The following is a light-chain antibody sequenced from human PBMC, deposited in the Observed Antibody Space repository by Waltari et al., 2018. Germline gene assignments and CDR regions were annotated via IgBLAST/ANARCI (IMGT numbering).Light chain of an antibody. V-gene: IGKV4-1*01. CDR1: QSVLYSSNNKNY. CDR3: QQYYSTPWT. CDR2: WAS. J-gene: IGKJ1*01. Sequence: DIVMTQSPASLAVSLGERATINCKSSQSVLYSSNNKNYLAWYQQKLGQPPKLLIYWASTRESGVPDRFSGSGSGTDFTLTISSLQAEDVAVYYCQQYYSTPWTFGQGTKVEIK.